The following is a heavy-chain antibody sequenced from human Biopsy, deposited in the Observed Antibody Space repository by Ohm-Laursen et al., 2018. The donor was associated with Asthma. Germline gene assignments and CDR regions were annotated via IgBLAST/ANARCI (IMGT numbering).Heavy chain of an antibody. CDR1: GYTFNSAG. D-gene: IGHD3-10*01. CDR2: ISVYNGNT. J-gene: IGHJ6*02. CDR3: ARAVDYSHYYGIGV. Sequence: SSVKVSCKTSGYTFNSAGITWVRQAPGQGLEWMGWISVYNGNTKVAQKLQDRVTMITDTSTSTAYMELRSLRSDDTAVYFCARAVDYSHYYGIGVWGQGSTVTVS. V-gene: IGHV1-18*01.